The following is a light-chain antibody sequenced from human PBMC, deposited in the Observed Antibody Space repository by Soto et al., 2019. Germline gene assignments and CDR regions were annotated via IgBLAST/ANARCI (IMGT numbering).Light chain of an antibody. Sequence: EIVLTQSPGTLSLSPGERATLSCRASQSVSSNYLAWYQQKPRQAPRLLIYGASSRATGIPDRFGGSGSGTDFTLTISRLEPEDFAVYYCQQYGSSSWTFGQGTKVEIK. CDR3: QQYGSSSWT. CDR1: QSVSSNY. V-gene: IGKV3-20*01. J-gene: IGKJ1*01. CDR2: GAS.